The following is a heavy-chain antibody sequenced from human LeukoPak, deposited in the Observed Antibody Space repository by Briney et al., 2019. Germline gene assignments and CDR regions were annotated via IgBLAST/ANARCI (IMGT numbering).Heavy chain of an antibody. V-gene: IGHV1-8*01. D-gene: IGHD3-10*01. CDR1: GYTFTSYD. Sequence: ASVKVSCKASGYTFTSYDINWVRQATGQGLEWMGWMNPNSGNTGYAQKFQGRVTMTRNTSISTAYMELSSLRSEDTAVYYCAATMVRGVITFDYWGQGILVTVSS. J-gene: IGHJ4*02. CDR3: AATMVRGVITFDY. CDR2: MNPNSGNT.